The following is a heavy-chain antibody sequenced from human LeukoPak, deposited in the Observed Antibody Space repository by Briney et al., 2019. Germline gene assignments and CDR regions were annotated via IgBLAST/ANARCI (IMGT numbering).Heavy chain of an antibody. CDR3: AREDVMTTVTTSFDY. CDR2: IIPILGIA. D-gene: IGHD4-17*01. V-gene: IGHV1-69*04. J-gene: IGHJ4*02. CDR1: GGTFSSYA. Sequence: SVKVSCKASGGTFSSYAISWVRQAPGQGLEWMGRIIPILGIANYAQKFQGRVTITADKSTSTAYMELSSLRSEDTAVYYCAREDVMTTVTTSFDYWGQGTLVTVSS.